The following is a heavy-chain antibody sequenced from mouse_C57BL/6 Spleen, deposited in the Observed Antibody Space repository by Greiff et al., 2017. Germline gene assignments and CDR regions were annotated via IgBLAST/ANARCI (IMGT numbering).Heavy chain of an antibody. Sequence: LVESGAELVKPGASVKVSCKASGYTFTSYWMHWVKQRPGQGLEWIGRIHPSDSDTNYNQKFKGKATLTVDKSSSTAYMQLSSLTSEDSAVYYCSTMTTVVHWYFDVWGTGTTVTVSS. V-gene: IGHV1-74*01. J-gene: IGHJ1*03. D-gene: IGHD1-1*01. CDR1: GYTFTSYW. CDR3: STMTTVVHWYFDV. CDR2: IHPSDSDT.